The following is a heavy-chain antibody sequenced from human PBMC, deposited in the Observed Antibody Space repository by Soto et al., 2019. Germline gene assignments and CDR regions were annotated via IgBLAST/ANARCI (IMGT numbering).Heavy chain of an antibody. CDR2: IIPIFGTA. J-gene: IGHJ6*02. CDR3: ARVPAANLYYYGMDV. CDR1: GGTFSSYA. V-gene: IGHV1-69*13. D-gene: IGHD2-2*01. Sequence: SVKVSCKASGGTFSSYAISWVRQAPGQGLEWMGGIIPIFGTANYAQKFQGRVTITADESTSTAYMELSSLRSEDTAVYYCARVPAANLYYYGMDVWGQGTTVTVSS.